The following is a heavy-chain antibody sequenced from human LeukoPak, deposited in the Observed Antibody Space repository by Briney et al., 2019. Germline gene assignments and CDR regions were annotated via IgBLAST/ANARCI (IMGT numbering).Heavy chain of an antibody. CDR3: ARVGNSDSRGYYWGFDF. Sequence: PSETLSLTCTVSGGSISSYYWSWVRQPAGKGLEWIARIYYSGSTNYHPSLQSRVTISVDTSKRKFSLKLSSATAADTALYYCARVGNSDSRGYYWGFDFWGQGTLVTVSS. D-gene: IGHD3-22*01. CDR1: GGSISSYY. CDR2: IYYSGST. V-gene: IGHV4-4*07. J-gene: IGHJ4*02.